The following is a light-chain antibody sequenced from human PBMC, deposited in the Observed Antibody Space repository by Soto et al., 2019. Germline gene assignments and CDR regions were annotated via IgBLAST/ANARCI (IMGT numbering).Light chain of an antibody. V-gene: IGKV3-15*01. CDR3: QQYNNWPQT. Sequence: EIVMTQSPATVSVSPGERATLSCRASQNVNSNLAWYQQKPGQPPRLLIYGAYTRATGVPARFSGSGSGTEFTLTISSLQSEDFAVYYCQQYNNWPQTFGQGTKV. CDR2: GAY. J-gene: IGKJ1*01. CDR1: QNVNSN.